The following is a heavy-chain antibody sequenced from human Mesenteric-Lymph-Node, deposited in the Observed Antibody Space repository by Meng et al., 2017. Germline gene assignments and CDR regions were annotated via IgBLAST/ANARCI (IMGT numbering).Heavy chain of an antibody. D-gene: IGHD6-13*01. CDR1: GFTFSNYW. CDR3: ARDLFDYSSSWYEDDFDI. J-gene: IGHJ3*02. CDR2: ISSSGSTI. V-gene: IGHV3-11*01. Sequence: GGSLRLSCAASGFTFSNYWMSWFRQAPGKGPVWVSYISSSGSTIYYADSVKGRFTISRDNAKNSLYLQMNSMRAEDTDVYYCARDLFDYSSSWYEDDFDIWGQGTMVTVSS.